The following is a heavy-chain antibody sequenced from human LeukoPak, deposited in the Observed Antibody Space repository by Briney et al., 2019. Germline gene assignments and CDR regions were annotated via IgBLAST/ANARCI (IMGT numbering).Heavy chain of an antibody. J-gene: IGHJ4*02. Sequence: GGSLRLSCAASGFTFDDYAMHWVRQAPGKGLEWVSGISWNSGSIGYADSVKGRFTISRDNAKNSLYLQMNSLRAEDTALYYCAKDQDTAMVTPYFDYWGQGTLVTVSS. CDR2: ISWNSGSI. V-gene: IGHV3-9*01. CDR1: GFTFDDYA. D-gene: IGHD5-18*01. CDR3: AKDQDTAMVTPYFDY.